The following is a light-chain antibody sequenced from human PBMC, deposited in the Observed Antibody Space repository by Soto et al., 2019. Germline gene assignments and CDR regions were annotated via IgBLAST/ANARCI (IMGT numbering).Light chain of an antibody. Sequence: QSVLTQPASVSGSPGQSITISCTGTSSDVGAYNYVSWYQQHPGKAPKLMIYEVTSRPSGVSDRFSGSKSGSTASLTISGLQAEDEADYYCTSYTSSSTPYVFGTGTKLTVL. CDR3: TSYTSSSTPYV. J-gene: IGLJ1*01. CDR2: EVT. CDR1: SSDVGAYNY. V-gene: IGLV2-14*01.